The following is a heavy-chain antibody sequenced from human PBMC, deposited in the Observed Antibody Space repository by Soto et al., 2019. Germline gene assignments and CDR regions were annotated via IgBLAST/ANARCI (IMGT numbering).Heavy chain of an antibody. D-gene: IGHD2-15*01. CDR2: ISSSSSTI. CDR1: GFTFSSYS. J-gene: IGHJ6*02. V-gene: IGHV3-48*02. CDR3: AREGGYCSGGSYYPHYVVMAV. Sequence: GGSLRLSCAASGFTFSSYSMNWVRQAPGKGLEWVSYISSSSSTIYYADSVKGRFTISRDNAKNSLYLQMNSLRDEDTAVYYCAREGGYCSGGSYYPHYVVMAVWGQGTTVTVSS.